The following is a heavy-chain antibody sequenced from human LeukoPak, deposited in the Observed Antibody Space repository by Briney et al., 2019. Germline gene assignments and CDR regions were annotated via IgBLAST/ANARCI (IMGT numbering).Heavy chain of an antibody. J-gene: IGHJ6*03. D-gene: IGHD3-3*01. Sequence: PSQTLSLTCTVSGGSISSGSYYWSWIRQPAGKGLEWIGRIYTSGSTNYNPSLKSRVTISVDTSKNQFSLKLSSVTAADTAVYYCARGLDRVGVVTYYYYYYMDVWDKGTTVTVSS. V-gene: IGHV4-61*02. CDR2: IYTSGST. CDR3: ARGLDRVGVVTYYYYYYMDV. CDR1: GGSISSGSYY.